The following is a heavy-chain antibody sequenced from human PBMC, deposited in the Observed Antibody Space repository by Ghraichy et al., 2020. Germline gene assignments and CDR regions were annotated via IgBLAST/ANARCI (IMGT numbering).Heavy chain of an antibody. CDR2: IKQDGSEK. V-gene: IGHV3-7*03. Sequence: GGSLRLSCEVSGLTFSSYWMSWVRQAPGKGLEWVANIKQDGSEKYYVDSVKGRFTISRDNADNSLYLQLNSLRDEDAAVYYCAGERLPGSYRGLHVWGQGTTVTMSS. CDR3: AGERLPGSYRGLHV. J-gene: IGHJ6*02. D-gene: IGHD7-27*01. CDR1: GLTFSSYW.